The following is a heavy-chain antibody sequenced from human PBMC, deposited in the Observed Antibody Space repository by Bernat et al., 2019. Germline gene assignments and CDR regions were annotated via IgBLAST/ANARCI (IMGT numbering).Heavy chain of an antibody. Sequence: QVQLVESGGGVVQPGGSLRLSCAASGFTFSSYGMHWVRQAPGKGLEWVAVIWYDGSNKYYADSVKGRFTISRDNSKNTLYLQMNSLRAEDTAVYYCARDRRAHYDYVWGSYRPSGMDVWGQGTTVTVSS. V-gene: IGHV3-33*01. J-gene: IGHJ6*02. CDR3: ARDRRAHYDYVWGSYRPSGMDV. CDR2: IWYDGSNK. CDR1: GFTFSSYG. D-gene: IGHD3-16*02.